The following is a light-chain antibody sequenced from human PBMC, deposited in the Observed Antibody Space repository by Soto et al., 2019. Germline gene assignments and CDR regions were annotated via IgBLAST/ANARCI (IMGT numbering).Light chain of an antibody. CDR3: AAWDDSLSGYV. CDR2: SDH. V-gene: IGLV1-47*02. CDR1: RWNIGVNY. Sequence: QSLLTHAPSASGSPGQRVSISCSRGRWNIGVNYVYGYQQLPGTAPKLLIYSDHQRPSGVPGRFSGSKSGTSASLAISGLRSDDEADYYCAAWDDSLSGYVFGTGTKVTVL. J-gene: IGLJ1*01.